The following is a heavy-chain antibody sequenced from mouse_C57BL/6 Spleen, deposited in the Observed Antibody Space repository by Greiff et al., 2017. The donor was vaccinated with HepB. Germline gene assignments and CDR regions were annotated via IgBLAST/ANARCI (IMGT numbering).Heavy chain of an antibody. CDR1: GYAFSSYW. J-gene: IGHJ3*01. V-gene: IGHV1-80*01. CDR3: ARDDDGFPWFAY. Sequence: VMLVESGAELVKPGASVKISCKASGYAFSSYWMNWVKQRPGKGLEWIGQIYPGDGDTNYNGKFKGKATLTADKSSSTAYMQLSSLTSEDSAVYFCARDDDGFPWFAYWGQGTLVTVSA. D-gene: IGHD2-3*01. CDR2: IYPGDGDT.